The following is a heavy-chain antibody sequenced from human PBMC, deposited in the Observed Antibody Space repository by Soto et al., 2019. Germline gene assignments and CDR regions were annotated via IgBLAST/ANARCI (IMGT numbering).Heavy chain of an antibody. V-gene: IGHV1-2*04. Sequence: ASVKVSCKASGYTFTGYYMHWVRQAPGQGLEWMGWINPNSGGTNYAQKFQGWVTMTRDTSISTAYMELSRLRSEDTAVYYCARVGGDYVNYYYYYMDVWGKGTTVTVSS. CDR3: ARVGGDYVNYYYYYMDV. CDR1: GYTFTGYY. CDR2: INPNSGGT. J-gene: IGHJ6*03. D-gene: IGHD4-17*01.